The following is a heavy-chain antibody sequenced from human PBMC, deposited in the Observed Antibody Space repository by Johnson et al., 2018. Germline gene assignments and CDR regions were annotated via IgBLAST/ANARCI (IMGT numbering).Heavy chain of an antibody. CDR2: ISSISSNI. J-gene: IGHJ1*01. Sequence: EVQLVESGGGVVQPGRSLRLSCAASGFTFSSYAMHWVRQAPGKGLEWVSYISSISSNIYYADSVKGRFTISRDNAKNSLYLQMNSLRAEDTAVYYCARDLAYSSSSTPFQHWGQGTLVTVSS. CDR3: ARDLAYSSSSTPFQH. V-gene: IGHV3-48*04. CDR1: GFTFSSYA. D-gene: IGHD6-6*01.